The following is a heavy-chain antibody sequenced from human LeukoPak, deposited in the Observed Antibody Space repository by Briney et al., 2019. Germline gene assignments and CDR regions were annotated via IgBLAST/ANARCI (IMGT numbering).Heavy chain of an antibody. CDR2: IYYSGST. V-gene: IGHV4-59*01. Sequence: ASETLFLTCTVSGGSISSYYWSWIRQPPGKGLEWIGYIYYSGSTNYNPSLKSRVTISVDTSKNQFSLKLSSVTAADTAVYYCARSLGYSSGWYWFDPWGQGTLVTVSS. CDR1: GGSISSYY. CDR3: ARSLGYSSGWYWFDP. J-gene: IGHJ5*02. D-gene: IGHD6-19*01.